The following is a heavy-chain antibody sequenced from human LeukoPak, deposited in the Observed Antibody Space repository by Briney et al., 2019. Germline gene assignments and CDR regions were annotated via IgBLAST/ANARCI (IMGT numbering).Heavy chain of an antibody. CDR2: INHSGST. J-gene: IGHJ4*02. CDR1: GGSFSGYY. V-gene: IGHV4-34*01. CDR3: ARVVQYYYGSGSQKYDY. Sequence: SQTLSLTCAVYGGSFSGYYWSWIRQPPGKGLEWIGEINHSGSTNYNPSLKSRVTISADTSKNQFSLKLSSVTAADTAVYYCARVVQYYYGSGSQKYDYWGRGTLVTVSS. D-gene: IGHD3-10*01.